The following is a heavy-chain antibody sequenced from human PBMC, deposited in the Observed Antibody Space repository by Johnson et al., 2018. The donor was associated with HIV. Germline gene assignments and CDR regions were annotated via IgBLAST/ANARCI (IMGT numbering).Heavy chain of an antibody. CDR1: GFTVTDYY. CDR2: ISGNDNTI. D-gene: IGHD3-16*01. V-gene: IGHV3-11*04. CDR3: AKDIVGGELVYAFDI. J-gene: IGHJ3*02. Sequence: QVQLVESGGGVVQPGGSLRLSCAASGFTVTDYYMSWIRQAPGKGLEWVSYISGNDNTIYYADSVKGRFTISRDNAMNSLYLQMNSLRGEDTAVYYCAKDIVGGELVYAFDIWGQGAMVTVSS.